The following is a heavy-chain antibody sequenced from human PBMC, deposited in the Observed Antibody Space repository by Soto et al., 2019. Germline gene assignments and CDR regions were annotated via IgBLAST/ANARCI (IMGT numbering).Heavy chain of an antibody. J-gene: IGHJ4*02. V-gene: IGHV3-11*06. CDR3: ARESSNYYDSSGASDY. CDR2: ISSSSSYT. CDR1: GFTFSAYY. D-gene: IGHD3-22*01. Sequence: LGGSLRLSCAASGFTFSAYYMSWIRQAPGKGLEWVSYISSSSSYTNYADSVKGRFTISRDNAKNSLYLQMNSLRAEDTAVYYCARESSNYYDSSGASDYWGQGTLVTVSS.